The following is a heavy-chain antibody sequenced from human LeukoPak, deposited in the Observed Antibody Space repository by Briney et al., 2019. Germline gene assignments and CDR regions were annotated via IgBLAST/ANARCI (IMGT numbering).Heavy chain of an antibody. CDR3: AKAPTYYDFWSGLPGENWFDP. V-gene: IGHV3-23*01. J-gene: IGHJ5*02. D-gene: IGHD3-3*01. CDR2: ISGSGGST. CDR1: GFTFSSYA. Sequence: GGSLRLSCAASGFTFSSYAMSWVRQAPGKGLEWVSAISGSGGSTYYADSVKGRFTISRDNSKNTLYLQMNSLRAEDTAVYYCAKAPTYYDFWSGLPGENWFDPWGQGTLVTVSS.